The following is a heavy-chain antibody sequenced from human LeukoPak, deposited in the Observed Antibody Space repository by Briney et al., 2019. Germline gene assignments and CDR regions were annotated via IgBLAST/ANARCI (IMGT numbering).Heavy chain of an antibody. V-gene: IGHV1-2*06. CDR3: ARAYYYDSSAYYYDS. J-gene: IGHJ5*01. CDR1: GYSFNAYY. CDR2: INPNSGDT. D-gene: IGHD3-22*01. Sequence: APVKVSCKASGYSFNAYYIHWVRQAPGQGLEWMGRINPNSGDTNFAQRFQGRVTMTRDTSISTAYMELSRLMSDDTDTAVYYCARAYYYDSSAYYYDSWGQGSLVTVSS.